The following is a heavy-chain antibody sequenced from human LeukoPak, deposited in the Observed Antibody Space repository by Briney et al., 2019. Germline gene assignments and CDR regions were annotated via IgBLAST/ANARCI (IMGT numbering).Heavy chain of an antibody. CDR3: ARDLDDSSGYYYVGAFDI. CDR1: GGSISSSNW. J-gene: IGHJ3*02. V-gene: IGHV4-4*02. CDR2: IYHSGST. D-gene: IGHD3-22*01. Sequence: SETLSLTCAVSGGSISSSNWWSWVRQPPGKGLEWIGEIYHSGSTNYNPSLKSRVTISVDKSKNQFSLKLSSVTAADTAVYYCARDLDDSSGYYYVGAFDIWGQGTMVTVSS.